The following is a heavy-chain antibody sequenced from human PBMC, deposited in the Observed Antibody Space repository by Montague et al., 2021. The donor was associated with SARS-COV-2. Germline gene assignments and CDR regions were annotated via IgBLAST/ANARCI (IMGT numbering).Heavy chain of an antibody. CDR1: DVPTSAHF. J-gene: IGHJ6*02. CDR3: AREQQLAPRGFGVDA. V-gene: IGHV4-59*11. CDR2: ISYSGST. D-gene: IGHD6-13*01. Sequence: SETLSLTCTVSDVPTSAHFWSWIRQSPGKGLEWIGDISYSGSTKYSPSLTSRVTISLGSSRKHLSLELRSVTAADTAVYYCAREQQLAPRGFGVDAWGQGATVIVTS.